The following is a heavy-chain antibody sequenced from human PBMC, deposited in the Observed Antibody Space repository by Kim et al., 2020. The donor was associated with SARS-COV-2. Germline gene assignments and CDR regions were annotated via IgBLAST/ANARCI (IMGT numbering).Heavy chain of an antibody. J-gene: IGHJ4*02. CDR3: ARLGGGDYYDSSGYYSPFDY. V-gene: IGHV5-51*01. D-gene: IGHD3-22*01. CDR2: IYPGDSDT. CDR1: GYSFTSYW. Sequence: GESLKISCKGSGYSFTSYWIGWVRQMPGKGLEWMGIIYPGDSDTRYSPSFQGQVTISADKSISTAYLQWSSLKASDTAMYYCARLGGGDYYDSSGYYSPFDYWGQGTLVTVSS.